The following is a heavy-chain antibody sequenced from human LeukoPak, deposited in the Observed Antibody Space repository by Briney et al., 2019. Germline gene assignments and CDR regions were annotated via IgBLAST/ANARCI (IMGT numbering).Heavy chain of an antibody. D-gene: IGHD1-26*01. CDR2: IHSSGST. CDR3: ARDGPYSGSYERAFDI. CDR1: GGSISSTSYY. J-gene: IGHJ3*02. V-gene: IGHV4-61*02. Sequence: SSETLSLTCTVSGGSISSTSYYWNWIRQPAGKGLEWIGRIHSSGSTNYTPSLKSRVTISVDTSKNQFSLKLTSVTAADTAVYYCARDGPYSGSYERAFDIWGQGTMVTVSS.